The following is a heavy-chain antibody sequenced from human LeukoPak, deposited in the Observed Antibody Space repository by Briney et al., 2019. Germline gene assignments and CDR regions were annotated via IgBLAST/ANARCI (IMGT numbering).Heavy chain of an antibody. J-gene: IGHJ6*03. CDR3: ASNGFYGDYGGYYYYMDV. CDR2: IYYSGST. CDR1: GGSISSYY. Sequence: PSETLSLTCTVSGGSISSYYWSWIRQPPGKGLEWIGYIYYSGSTNYNPSLKSRVTISVDTSKNQFSLKLSSVTAADTAVYYCASNGFYGDYGGYYYYMDVWGKGTTVTVSS. V-gene: IGHV4-59*01. D-gene: IGHD4-17*01.